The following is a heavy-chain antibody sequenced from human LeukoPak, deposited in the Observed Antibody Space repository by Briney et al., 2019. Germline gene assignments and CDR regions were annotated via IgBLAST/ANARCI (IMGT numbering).Heavy chain of an antibody. Sequence: SETLSLTCTVSGGSISSGDYYWSWIRQPPGKGLEWIGYIYYSGSTNYHPSLKSRVTISVDTSKNQFSLKLSSVTAADTAVYYCASSSSLWNIDYWGQGTLVTVSS. J-gene: IGHJ4*02. V-gene: IGHV4-61*08. D-gene: IGHD1/OR15-1a*01. CDR1: GGSISSGDYY. CDR2: IYYSGST. CDR3: ASSSSLWNIDY.